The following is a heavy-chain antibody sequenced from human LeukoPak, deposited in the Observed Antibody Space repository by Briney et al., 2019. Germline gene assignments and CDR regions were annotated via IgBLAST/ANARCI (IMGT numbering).Heavy chain of an antibody. Sequence: GGSLRLSCGASGFTVSSNYMSWVRQAPGKGLEWVSVIYSGGSTYYADSVKGRFTISRDNSKNTLYLQMNSLRAEDTAVYYCARGPSWGYDILTVWGQGTLVTVSS. CDR1: GFTVSSNY. J-gene: IGHJ4*02. CDR3: ARGPSWGYDILTV. V-gene: IGHV3-53*01. CDR2: IYSGGST. D-gene: IGHD3-9*01.